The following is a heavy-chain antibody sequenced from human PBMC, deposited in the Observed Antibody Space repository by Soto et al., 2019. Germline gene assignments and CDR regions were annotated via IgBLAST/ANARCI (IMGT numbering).Heavy chain of an antibody. J-gene: IGHJ3*02. CDR3: ARDRGPGDAVAGTGQGVLLNDAFDI. V-gene: IGHV6-1*01. CDR1: GDSVSSNSAA. Sequence: PSQTLSLTCAISGDSVSSNSAAWNWIRQSPSRGLEWLGRTYYRSKWYNDYAVSVKSRITINPDTSKNQFSLQLNSVTPEDTAVYYCARDRGPGDAVAGTGQGVLLNDAFDIWGQGTMVTVSS. CDR2: TYYRSKWYN. D-gene: IGHD6-19*01.